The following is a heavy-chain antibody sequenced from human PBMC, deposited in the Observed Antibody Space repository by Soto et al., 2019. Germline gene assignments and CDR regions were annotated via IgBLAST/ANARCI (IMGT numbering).Heavy chain of an antibody. D-gene: IGHD3-10*01. CDR3: ARDRGGGFDY. J-gene: IGHJ4*02. CDR1: GFTFSSYW. CDR2: INSDGSST. Sequence: EVQLVESGGGLIQPGGSQSLSCVASGFTFSSYWMHWVRQVPGKGLVWVSRINSDGSSTSYADSVKGRFTISRDNAKNTLFLQMNSLRAEDTAVYYCARDRGGGFDYWGQGTLVTVSS. V-gene: IGHV3-74*01.